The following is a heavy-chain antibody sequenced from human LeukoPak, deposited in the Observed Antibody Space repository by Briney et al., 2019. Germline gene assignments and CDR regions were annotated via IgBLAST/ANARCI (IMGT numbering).Heavy chain of an antibody. Sequence: GGSLRLSCAASAFTFSGYSMNWVRQAPGKGLEWVSYISSSSSTIYYADSVKGRFTISRDNAKNSLYLQMNSLRAEDTAVYYCARDRYCSGGSCYSGGRGYWGQGTLVTVSS. CDR2: ISSSSSTI. D-gene: IGHD2-15*01. CDR3: ARDRYCSGGSCYSGGRGY. J-gene: IGHJ4*02. V-gene: IGHV3-48*01. CDR1: AFTFSGYS.